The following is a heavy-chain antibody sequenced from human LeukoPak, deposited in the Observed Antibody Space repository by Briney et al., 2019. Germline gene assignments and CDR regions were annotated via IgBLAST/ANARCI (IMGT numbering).Heavy chain of an antibody. Sequence: PSETLSLTCAVYGGSFSGYYWSWIRQPPGKGLEWIGEINHSGSTNYNPSLKSRVTISVDTSKNQFSLKLSSVTAADTAVYHCARGSWGCSSTSCYGWFDPWGQGTLVTVSS. CDR1: GGSFSGYY. CDR2: INHSGST. V-gene: IGHV4-34*01. J-gene: IGHJ5*02. D-gene: IGHD2-2*01. CDR3: ARGSWGCSSTSCYGWFDP.